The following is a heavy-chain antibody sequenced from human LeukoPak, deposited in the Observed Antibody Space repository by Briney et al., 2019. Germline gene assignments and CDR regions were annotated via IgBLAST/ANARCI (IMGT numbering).Heavy chain of an antibody. D-gene: IGHD6-13*01. CDR2: ISGSGGST. Sequence: PGGSLRLSCAASGFTFSSYAMSWVRQAPGKGLEWVSAISGSGGSTYYADSVKGRFTISRDNSKNTLYLQMNSLRAEDTAVYYCARMYSSSWYPSLIDYWGQGTLVTVSS. CDR1: GFTFSSYA. J-gene: IGHJ4*02. CDR3: ARMYSSSWYPSLIDY. V-gene: IGHV3-23*01.